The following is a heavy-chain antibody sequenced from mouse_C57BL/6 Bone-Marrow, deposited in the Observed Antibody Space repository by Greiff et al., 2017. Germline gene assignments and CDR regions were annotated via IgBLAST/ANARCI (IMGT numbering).Heavy chain of an antibody. CDR1: GFTFSSYA. CDR2: ISDGGSYT. V-gene: IGHV5-4*01. Sequence: EVNVVESGGGLVKPGGSLKLSCAASGFTFSSYAMSWVRQTPEKRLEWVATISDGGSYTYYPDNVKGRFTISRDNAKNNLYLQMSHLKSEDTAMYYCARDGGYYSNGGAMDYWGQGTSVTVSS. J-gene: IGHJ4*01. D-gene: IGHD2-5*01. CDR3: ARDGGYYSNGGAMDY.